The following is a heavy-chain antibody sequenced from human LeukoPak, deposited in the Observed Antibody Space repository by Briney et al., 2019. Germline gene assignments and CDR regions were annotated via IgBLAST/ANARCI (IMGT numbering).Heavy chain of an antibody. CDR2: IYYSGST. CDR3: ARGSYGGFTPFDY. D-gene: IGHD2-15*01. V-gene: IGHV4-59*01. J-gene: IGHJ4*02. CDR1: GVSISSYY. Sequence: SETLSLTCTVSGVSISSYYWSWIRQPPGKGLEWIGYIYYSGSTNYNPSLKSRVTISVDTSKDQFSLKLSSVTAADTAVYYCARGSYGGFTPFDYWGQGTLVTVSS.